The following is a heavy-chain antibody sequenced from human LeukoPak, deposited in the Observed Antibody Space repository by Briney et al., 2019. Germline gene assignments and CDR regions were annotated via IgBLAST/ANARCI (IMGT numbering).Heavy chain of an antibody. CDR2: IIPIFGTA. D-gene: IGHD5-18*01. V-gene: IGHV1-69*05. J-gene: IGHJ4*02. Sequence: SVKVSCKASGGTFSSYAISWVRQAPGQGLEWMGGIIPIFGTANYAQKFQGRVTITTDESTSTAYMELSSPRSEDTAVYYCARGLDTPGGGYDYWGQGTLVTVSS. CDR1: GGTFSSYA. CDR3: ARGLDTPGGGYDY.